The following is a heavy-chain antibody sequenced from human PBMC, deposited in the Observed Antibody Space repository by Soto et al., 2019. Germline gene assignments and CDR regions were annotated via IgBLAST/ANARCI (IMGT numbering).Heavy chain of an antibody. CDR2: IYYSGTT. CDR3: ASLLGIKFDY. V-gene: IGHV4-39*01. D-gene: IGHD3-10*01. Sequence: ASETLSLTCTVSGGSISSSSYYWCWIRQPPGKGLEWIGTIYYSGTTNYNPSLKSRVTISVDTSQNQFSLKLNSLTAADTAVYYCASLLGIKFDYWGQGALVTVSS. CDR1: GGSISSSSYY. J-gene: IGHJ4*02.